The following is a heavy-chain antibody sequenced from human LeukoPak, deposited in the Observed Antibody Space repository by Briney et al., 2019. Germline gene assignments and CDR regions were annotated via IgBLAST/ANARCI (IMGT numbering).Heavy chain of an antibody. CDR1: GFTFSSYA. V-gene: IGHV3-30*04. Sequence: GGSLRLSCAASGFTFSSYAMHWVRQAPGKGLEWVAVISYDGSNKYYADSVKGRFTISRDNSKNPLYLQMNSLRAEDTAVYYCARDAGMYPGDAFDIWGQGTMVTVSS. D-gene: IGHD2-8*01. CDR2: ISYDGSNK. CDR3: ARDAGMYPGDAFDI. J-gene: IGHJ3*02.